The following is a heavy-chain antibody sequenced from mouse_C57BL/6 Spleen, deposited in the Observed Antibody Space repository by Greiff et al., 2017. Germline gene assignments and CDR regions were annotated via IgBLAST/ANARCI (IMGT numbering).Heavy chain of an antibody. Sequence: QVQLQQPGAELVKPGASVKLSCKASGYTFTSYWMHWVKQRPGQGLEWIGMIHPNSGSTNYNEKFKSKATLTVDKSSSTAYMQLSSLTSEDSAVYYCARYGSNPAWFAYWGQGTLVTVSA. CDR1: GYTFTSYW. V-gene: IGHV1-64*01. CDR3: ARYGSNPAWFAY. CDR2: IHPNSGST. D-gene: IGHD1-1*01. J-gene: IGHJ3*01.